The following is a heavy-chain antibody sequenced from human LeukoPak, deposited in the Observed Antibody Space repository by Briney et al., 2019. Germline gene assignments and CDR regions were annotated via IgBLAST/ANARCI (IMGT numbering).Heavy chain of an antibody. V-gene: IGHV4-39*07. CDR3: ARLIRTTGNYHFDY. J-gene: IGHJ4*02. CDR2: INYSADT. D-gene: IGHD3-16*01. CDR1: GGSISSSDYY. Sequence: PSETRSLTCTVSGGSISSSDYYWGWIRQPPGKGLEWIGIINYSADTHDNPSLKSRLTLSADTSRNQFSLRLRSITAADTAVYYCARLIRTTGNYHFDYWGQGTLVTVSS.